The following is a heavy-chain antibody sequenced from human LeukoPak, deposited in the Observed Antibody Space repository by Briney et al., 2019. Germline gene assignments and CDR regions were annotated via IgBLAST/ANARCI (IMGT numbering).Heavy chain of an antibody. V-gene: IGHV4-59*01. Sequence: SETLSLTCTVSGGSISSYYWSWIRQPPGKGLEWIGYIYYSGSTNYNPSLKSRVTISVDTSKNQFSLKLSSVTAADTAVYYCARGRRSYSGYSYGIIWGQGTLVTVSS. D-gene: IGHD5-18*01. CDR3: ARGRRSYSGYSYGII. CDR2: IYYSGST. CDR1: GGSISSYY. J-gene: IGHJ4*02.